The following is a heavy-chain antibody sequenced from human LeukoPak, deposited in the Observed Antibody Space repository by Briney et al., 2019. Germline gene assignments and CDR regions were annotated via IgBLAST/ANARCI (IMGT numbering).Heavy chain of an antibody. CDR1: GFTFSSYA. CDR2: ISSSSSYI. CDR3: VKGITGTIDAFDI. D-gene: IGHD1-20*01. V-gene: IGHV3-21*01. Sequence: GGSLRLSCAASGFTFSSYAMSWVRQAPGKGLEWVSSISSSSSYIYYADSVKGRFTISRDNAKNSLYLQMNSLRAEDTAVYYCVKGITGTIDAFDIWGQGTMVTVSS. J-gene: IGHJ3*02.